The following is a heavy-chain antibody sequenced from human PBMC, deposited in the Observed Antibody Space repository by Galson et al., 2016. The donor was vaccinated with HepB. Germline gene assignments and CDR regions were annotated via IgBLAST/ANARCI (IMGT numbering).Heavy chain of an antibody. J-gene: IGHJ5*02. CDR1: GYTFSGYE. CDR2: MNPNSGDT. CDR3: AREEYQHLNWFDP. Sequence: SVKVSCKASGYTFSGYEIHWVRQATGQGLEWMGWMNPNSGDTGYAERFQGRVTMTRNTSTRTAYMELSPLRSEDTAVYYCAREEYQHLNWFDPWGQGTLVIVSS. V-gene: IGHV1-8*01. D-gene: IGHD2-2*01.